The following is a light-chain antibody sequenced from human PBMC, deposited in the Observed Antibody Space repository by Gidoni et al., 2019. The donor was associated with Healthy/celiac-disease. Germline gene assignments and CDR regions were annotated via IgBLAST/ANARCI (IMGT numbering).Light chain of an antibody. CDR3: QQYGSSPLT. V-gene: IGKV3-20*01. J-gene: IGKJ4*02. Sequence: EIVLTQSPGTLSLYPGERATLSCRASQSVSSSYLAWYQQKPGQAPRLLIHGASSRATGIPDRFSGSGAGTDVTLTISRLEPEDFAVYYCQQYGSSPLTFGGGTKVEIK. CDR1: QSVSSSY. CDR2: GAS.